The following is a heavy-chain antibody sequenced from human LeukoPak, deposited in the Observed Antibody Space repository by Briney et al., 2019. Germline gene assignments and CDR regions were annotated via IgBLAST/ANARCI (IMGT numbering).Heavy chain of an antibody. D-gene: IGHD6-13*01. CDR2: ISGSGGST. CDR3: AKGYSSSWYGFSRWFDP. J-gene: IGHJ5*02. V-gene: IGHV3-23*01. CDR1: GFTFSSYA. Sequence: PGGSLRLSCAASGFTFSSYAMSWVRQAPGKGLEWVSAISGSGGSTYYADSVKGRITISRDNSKNTLYLQMNSLRAEDTAVYYCAKGYSSSWYGFSRWFDPWGQGTLVTVSS.